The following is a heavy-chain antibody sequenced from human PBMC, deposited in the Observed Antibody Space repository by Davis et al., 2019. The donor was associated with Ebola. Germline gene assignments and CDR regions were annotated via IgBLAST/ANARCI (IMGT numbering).Heavy chain of an antibody. Sequence: PSETLSLTCTVSGGSISSGGYYWSWIRQHPGKGLEWIGYIYYSGSTYSNPALKSRITISVDTSKNQFSLKLSSVTAADTAVYYCARDRRDGHQCSSTSCQYYYYGMDVWGQGTTVTVSS. D-gene: IGHD2-2*01. CDR3: ARDRRDGHQCSSTSCQYYYYGMDV. J-gene: IGHJ6*02. V-gene: IGHV4-31*03. CDR1: GGSISSGGYY. CDR2: IYYSGST.